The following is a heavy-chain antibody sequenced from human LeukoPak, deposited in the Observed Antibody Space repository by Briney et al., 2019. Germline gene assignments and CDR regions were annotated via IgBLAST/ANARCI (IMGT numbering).Heavy chain of an antibody. D-gene: IGHD6-19*01. V-gene: IGHV3-21*04. CDR1: GFTFSSYS. J-gene: IGHJ4*02. CDR3: ARVSSGWFYFDY. Sequence: PGGSLRLSCAASGFTFSSYSMNWVRQAPGKGLEWVSSISSSSSYIYYADSVKGRFTISRDNAKNSLYLQMNSLRAEDTALYYCARVSSGWFYFDYWGQGTLVTVSS. CDR2: ISSSSSYI.